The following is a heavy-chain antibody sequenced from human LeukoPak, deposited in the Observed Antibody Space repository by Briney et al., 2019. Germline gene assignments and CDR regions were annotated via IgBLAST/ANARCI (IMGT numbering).Heavy chain of an antibody. V-gene: IGHV4-39*01. J-gene: IGHJ4*02. CDR1: GGSISSSSYF. CDR2: IYYSGSS. CDR3: ARHVDTATDYFDY. D-gene: IGHD5-18*01. Sequence: SETLSLTCTVSGGSISSSSYFWAWIRQPPGKGLEWIGSIYYSGSSYYNPSLKSRVTISVHTSKNQFSLKLSSVTAADTAVYYCARHVDTATDYFDYWGQGTLVTVSS.